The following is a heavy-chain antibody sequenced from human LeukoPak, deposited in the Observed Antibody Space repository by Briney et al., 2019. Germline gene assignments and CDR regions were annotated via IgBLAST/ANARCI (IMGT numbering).Heavy chain of an antibody. CDR1: GFTFSSYG. Sequence: GGSLRLSCAASGFTFSSYGMTWVRQAPGKGLEWVSYMSGSGNTIHYADSVKGRFTISRDNAKNSLYLQMNSLRAEDTAVYYCARSGWNMNYYYYMDVWGKGTTVTVSS. CDR3: ARSGWNMNYYYYMDV. V-gene: IGHV3-48*04. D-gene: IGHD1/OR15-1a*01. J-gene: IGHJ6*03. CDR2: MSGSGNTI.